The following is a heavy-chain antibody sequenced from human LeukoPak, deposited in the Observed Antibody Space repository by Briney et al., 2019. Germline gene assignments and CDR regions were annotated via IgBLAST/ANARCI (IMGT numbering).Heavy chain of an antibody. CDR2: IYHSGST. CDR3: ARAHYSICFDY. D-gene: IGHD6-13*01. J-gene: IGHJ4*02. V-gene: IGHV4-38-2*02. CDR1: GYSISSGYY. Sequence: PSETLSLTCTVSGYSISSGYYWGWIRQPPGKGLEWIGFIYHSGSTYYNPSLKSRVTISVDRSKNQFSLKLSSVTAADTAVYYCARAHYSICFDYWGQGTLVTVSS.